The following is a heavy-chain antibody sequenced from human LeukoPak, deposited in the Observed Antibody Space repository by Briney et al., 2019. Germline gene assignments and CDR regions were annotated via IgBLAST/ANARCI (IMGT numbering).Heavy chain of an antibody. V-gene: IGHV3-21*04. CDR2: ISSSSSYI. J-gene: IGHJ6*02. CDR1: GFTFSSYS. D-gene: IGHD3-22*01. Sequence: GGSLRLSCAASGFTFSSYSMNWVRQAPGKGLEWVSSISSSSSYIYYADSVKGRFTISRDNAKNSLYLQMNSLRTEDTALYYCAKDIREYYYDSSGPYYYGMDVWGQGTTVTVSS. CDR3: AKDIREYYYDSSGPYYYGMDV.